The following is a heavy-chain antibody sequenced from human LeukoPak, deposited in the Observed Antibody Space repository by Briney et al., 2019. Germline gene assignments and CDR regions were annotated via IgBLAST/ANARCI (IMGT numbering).Heavy chain of an antibody. J-gene: IGHJ4*02. V-gene: IGHV3-48*03. Sequence: GGSLRLSCEASGSTFSSYDMNWVRQAPGKGLEWVSYISSSGNLIHYADSVKGRFTFSRDNARNSLYLQMNSLRADDTAIYYCAREGGWNDFDYWGQGTLVTVSS. CDR3: AREGGWNDFDY. CDR2: ISSSGNLI. CDR1: GSTFSSYD. D-gene: IGHD1-1*01.